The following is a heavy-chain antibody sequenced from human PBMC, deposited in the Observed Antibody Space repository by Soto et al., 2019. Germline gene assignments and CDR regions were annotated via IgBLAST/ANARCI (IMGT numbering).Heavy chain of an antibody. Sequence: LRLSCAASGFTFSSYWMSWVRQAPGKGLEWVANIKQDGSEKYYVDSVKGRFTISRDNAKNSLYLQMNSLRAEDTAVYYCARGSWSSWYYYYYGMDVWGQGTTVTVSS. J-gene: IGHJ6*02. CDR2: IKQDGSEK. CDR1: GFTFSSYW. D-gene: IGHD6-13*01. V-gene: IGHV3-7*01. CDR3: ARGSWSSWYYYYYGMDV.